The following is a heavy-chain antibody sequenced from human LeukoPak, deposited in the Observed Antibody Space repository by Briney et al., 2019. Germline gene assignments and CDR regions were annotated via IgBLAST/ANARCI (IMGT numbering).Heavy chain of an antibody. V-gene: IGHV3-9*01. D-gene: IGHD3-22*01. J-gene: IGHJ4*02. CDR1: GFTFEDYA. CDR2: ISWNSGSI. CDR3: AKGNFYDSSGVFDW. Sequence: GGSLRLSCAASGFTFEDYAMQWVRQAPGKGLEGVSSISWNSGSIVYADSVKGRFTIYRDNGKNSLYLQMNSLRAEDTALYYCAKGNFYDSSGVFDWWGQGTLVTVSS.